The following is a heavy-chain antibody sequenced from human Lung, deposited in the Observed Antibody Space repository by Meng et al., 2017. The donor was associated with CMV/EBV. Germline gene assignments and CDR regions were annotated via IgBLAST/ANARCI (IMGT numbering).Heavy chain of an antibody. D-gene: IGHD3-10*01. Sequence: GGSLRLXCKVSGNGFTTYWIGWVRQISGKGLEWMGIIYPRDSDTVYMMSFQGRVTISADKSINTVYLQWDSLRASDTAMYYCARRDYYDLGSGNWGQGTXVTVSS. CDR1: GNGFTTYW. V-gene: IGHV5-51*01. CDR3: ARRDYYDLGSGN. CDR2: IYPRDSDT. J-gene: IGHJ4*02.